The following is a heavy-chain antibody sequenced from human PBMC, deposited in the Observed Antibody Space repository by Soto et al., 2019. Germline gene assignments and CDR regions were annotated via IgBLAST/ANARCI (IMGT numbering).Heavy chain of an antibody. CDR1: NGSFRGYY. Sequence: LSLTCTIYNGSFRGYYWGWLRQPPGKGLEWIGHISHSGSTTYNPSLKSRVTIAVDTSENHFSLRLSSMTAADTAVYYCARTKGLRRHGAMDIWGQGTMVTVSS. CDR2: ISHSGST. J-gene: IGHJ3*02. V-gene: IGHV4-34*01. D-gene: IGHD1-26*01. CDR3: ARTKGLRRHGAMDI.